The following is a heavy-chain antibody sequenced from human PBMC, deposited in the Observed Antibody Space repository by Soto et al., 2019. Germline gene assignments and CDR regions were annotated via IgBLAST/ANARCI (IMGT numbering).Heavy chain of an antibody. Sequence: SVKVSCKASGSTFSSYAISWVRQAPGQGLEWMGGIIPIFGTANYAQKFQGRVTITADESTSTAYMELSSLRSEDTAVYYCARTSITIFGVVTTSPPYYYGMDVWGQGTTVTVSS. J-gene: IGHJ6*02. V-gene: IGHV1-69*13. CDR3: ARTSITIFGVVTTSPPYYYGMDV. CDR2: IIPIFGTA. CDR1: GSTFSSYA. D-gene: IGHD3-3*01.